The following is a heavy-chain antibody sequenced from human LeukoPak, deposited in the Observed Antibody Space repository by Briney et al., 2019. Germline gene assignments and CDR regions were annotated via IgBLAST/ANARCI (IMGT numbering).Heavy chain of an antibody. D-gene: IGHD6-13*01. J-gene: IGHJ4*02. CDR2: IWYEGSNK. V-gene: IGHV3-33*01. Sequence: GGSLRLSCAASGFRFSNYGMHWVRQAPGKGVEWVALIWYEGSNKYYADSVKGRFTISRDNSKNTLYLQMNSLRAEDTAVYYCGTVRGPDSSRWYSDYWGQGTLVTVSS. CDR3: GTVRGPDSSRWYSDY. CDR1: GFRFSNYG.